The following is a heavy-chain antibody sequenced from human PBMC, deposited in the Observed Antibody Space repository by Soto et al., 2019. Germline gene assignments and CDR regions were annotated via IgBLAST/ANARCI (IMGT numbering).Heavy chain of an antibody. Sequence: GGSLRLSCVASGFIFSDYYMAWIRRAPGKGLEWVSYISDGGSYTNHGNSVRGRVSVSRDDARNSLYLQINNLRVEDTGVYYCARAPGAVNSYAGVDVWGQGTTVTVSS. CDR1: GFIFSDYY. D-gene: IGHD6-19*01. CDR2: ISDGGSYT. J-gene: IGHJ6*02. V-gene: IGHV3-11*05. CDR3: ARAPGAVNSYAGVDV.